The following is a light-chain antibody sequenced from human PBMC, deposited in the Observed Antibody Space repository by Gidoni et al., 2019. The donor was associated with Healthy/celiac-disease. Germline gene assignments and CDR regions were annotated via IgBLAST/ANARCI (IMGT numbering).Light chain of an antibody. CDR1: SGSIASNY. J-gene: IGLJ3*02. CDR2: EDN. Sequence: NFMLTQPHSVSESPGKTVTISCTGSSGSIASNYVQWSQQRPGSAPTTVIYEDNQRPSGVPDRFSGSIDSSSNSASLTISGLKTEDEADYYCQSYDSSNQVFGGGTKLTVL. V-gene: IGLV6-57*02. CDR3: QSYDSSNQV.